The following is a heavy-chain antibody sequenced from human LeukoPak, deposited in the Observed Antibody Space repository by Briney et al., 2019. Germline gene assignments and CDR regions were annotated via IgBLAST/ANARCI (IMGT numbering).Heavy chain of an antibody. CDR3: ARDYNRYCSSTSCYSDAFDI. CDR1: GGSISSYY. D-gene: IGHD2-2*02. V-gene: IGHV4-4*07. J-gene: IGHJ3*02. Sequence: SETLSLTCTVSGGSISSYYWSWIRQPAGKGLEWIGRIYTSGSTNYNPSLKSRVTMSVDTSKKQFSLKLSSVTAADTAVYYCARDYNRYCSSTSCYSDAFDIWGQGTMVTVSS. CDR2: IYTSGST.